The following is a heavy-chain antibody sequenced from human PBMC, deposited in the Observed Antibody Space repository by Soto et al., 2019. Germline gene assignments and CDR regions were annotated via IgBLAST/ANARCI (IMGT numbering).Heavy chain of an antibody. CDR2: IYYSGST. V-gene: IGHV4-39*01. CDR1: GGSISSSSYY. J-gene: IGHJ1*01. CDR3: AGGYSSGWLDSAEYFQH. D-gene: IGHD6-19*01. Sequence: QLQLQESGPGLVKPSETLSLTCTVSGGSISSSSYYWGWIRQPPGKGLEWIGSIYYSGSTYYNPSLKSRVTISVDTSKNQFSLKLSSVTAADTAVYYCAGGYSSGWLDSAEYFQHWGQGTLVTVSS.